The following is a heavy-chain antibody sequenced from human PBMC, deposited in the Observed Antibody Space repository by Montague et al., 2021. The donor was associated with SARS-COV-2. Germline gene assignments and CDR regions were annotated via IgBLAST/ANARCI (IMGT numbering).Heavy chain of an antibody. CDR3: ARGFRTVEMPTISFDY. Sequence: SDTVSLTPAVYGESVSGFYWGWIRQPAGEGLEWLGEINHSGSPNXNPSLKSRVTMSLDTSKNQFSLKLSSVTAADTAVYFCARGFRTVEMPTISFDYWGQGTLVTVSS. V-gene: IGHV4-34*01. D-gene: IGHD5-24*01. CDR1: GESVSGFY. CDR2: INHSGSP. J-gene: IGHJ4*02.